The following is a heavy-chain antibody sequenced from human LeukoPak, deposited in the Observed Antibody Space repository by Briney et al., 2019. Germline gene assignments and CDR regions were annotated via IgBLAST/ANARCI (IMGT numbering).Heavy chain of an antibody. V-gene: IGHV4-59*01. D-gene: IGHD3-9*01. J-gene: IGHJ4*02. Sequence: SETLSLTCTVSGGSISSFFWSWIRQPPGKGLEWIGYVHSSGSTKYNPSLKSRLIISVDMSKTQFSLKLRSVSVADTAVYYCARLAPGNYDILTGDPKVVFDYWGQGALVTVSS. CDR1: GGSISSFF. CDR3: ARLAPGNYDILTGDPKVVFDY. CDR2: VHSSGST.